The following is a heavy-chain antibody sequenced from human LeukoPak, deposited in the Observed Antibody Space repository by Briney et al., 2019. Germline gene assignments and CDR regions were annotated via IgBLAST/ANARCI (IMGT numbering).Heavy chain of an antibody. D-gene: IGHD2-2*03. J-gene: IGHJ2*01. CDR1: GYSISSGYY. CDR2: IYHSGST. Sequence: SEXLSLTCAVSGYSISSGYYWGWIRQPPGKGVEWIGSIYHSGSTYYNPSLKRRVTISVDKYKNQFCPKVSSVTAADTAVYYCARRWIFWYFDLWGRGTLVTVSS. V-gene: IGHV4-38-2*01. CDR3: ARRWIFWYFDL.